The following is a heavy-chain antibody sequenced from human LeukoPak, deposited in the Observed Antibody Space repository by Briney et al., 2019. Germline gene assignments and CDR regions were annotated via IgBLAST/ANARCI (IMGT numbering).Heavy chain of an antibody. CDR1: GFTFSSYA. CDR3: ARASVWSGYTSYFDP. V-gene: IGHV3-30-3*01. Sequence: GRSLRPSCAASGFTFSSYAMHWVRQAPGKGLEWVAVISYDGSNKYYADSVKGRFTISRDNSKNTLYLQMNSLRAEDTAVYYCARASVWSGYTSYFDPWGQGTLVTVSS. D-gene: IGHD3-3*01. CDR2: ISYDGSNK. J-gene: IGHJ5*02.